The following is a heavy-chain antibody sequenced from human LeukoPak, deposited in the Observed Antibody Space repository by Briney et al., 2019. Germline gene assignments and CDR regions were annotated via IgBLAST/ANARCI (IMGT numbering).Heavy chain of an antibody. Sequence: GGSLRPSCAASGFTFSSYAMHWVRQAPGKGLEWVAVISYDGSNKYYADSVKGRFTISRDNSKNTLYLQMNSLRAEDTAVYYCAGRDANVNIVPTLFPFDYWGQGTLVTVSS. J-gene: IGHJ4*02. CDR2: ISYDGSNK. V-gene: IGHV3-30*04. CDR3: AGRDANVNIVPTLFPFDY. CDR1: GFTFSSYA. D-gene: IGHD5-12*01.